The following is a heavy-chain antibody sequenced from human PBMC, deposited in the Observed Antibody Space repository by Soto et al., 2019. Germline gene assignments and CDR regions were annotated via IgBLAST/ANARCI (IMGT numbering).Heavy chain of an antibody. CDR2: ISSSGSTI. V-gene: IGHV3-48*03. Sequence: GGSLRLSCAASGFTFSSYEMNWVRQAPGKGLEWVSYISSSGSTIYYADSVKGRFTISRDNAKNSLYLQMNSLRAEDTAVYYCARDREWELPLDYYGMDVWGQGTTVTV. J-gene: IGHJ6*02. CDR1: GFTFSSYE. D-gene: IGHD1-26*01. CDR3: ARDREWELPLDYYGMDV.